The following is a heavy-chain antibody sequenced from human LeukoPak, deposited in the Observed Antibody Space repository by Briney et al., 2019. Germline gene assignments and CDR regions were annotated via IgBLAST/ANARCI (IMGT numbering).Heavy chain of an antibody. V-gene: IGHV5-51*01. J-gene: IGHJ4*02. CDR2: IYPGVSDT. Sequence: GESLKISCKGSGYTFTTYWIGWVRQMPGKGLEWMGIIYPGVSDTRYSPSFQGQVTISADKSVSTAYLQWNSLKASDTAMYYCARYREMATTHCFDYWGQGALVTVSS. CDR3: ARYREMATTHCFDY. CDR1: GYTFTTYW. D-gene: IGHD5-24*01.